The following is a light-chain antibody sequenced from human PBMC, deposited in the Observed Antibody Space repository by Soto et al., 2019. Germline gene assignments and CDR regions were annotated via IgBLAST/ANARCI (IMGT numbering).Light chain of an antibody. J-gene: IGLJ1*01. CDR1: SSDVGDYKY. CDR2: EVS. Sequence: QSALTQPASVSGSPGQSITISCTGTSSDVGDYKYVSWYQQHPGKVPKLIIYEVSNRPSGVSNRFSGSKSGNTASLTISGLQAEDEADYYCSSYISSCTYVFGTGTKLTVL. CDR3: SSYISSCTYV. V-gene: IGLV2-14*01.